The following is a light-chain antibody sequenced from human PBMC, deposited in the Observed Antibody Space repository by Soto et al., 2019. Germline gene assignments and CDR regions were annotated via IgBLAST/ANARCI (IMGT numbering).Light chain of an antibody. J-gene: IGKJ1*01. CDR3: QQYNDWSTWT. CDR2: GAS. V-gene: IGKV3-15*01. CDR1: QSVNSN. Sequence: EIAMTQSPATLYVSPGERATLSCRASQSVNSNLAWYQQKPGQVPRLLIYGASTRATGIPARFSGGGSGTEFTLTIGSRQSEDFAVSYCQQYNDWSTWTFGQGTKVEIK.